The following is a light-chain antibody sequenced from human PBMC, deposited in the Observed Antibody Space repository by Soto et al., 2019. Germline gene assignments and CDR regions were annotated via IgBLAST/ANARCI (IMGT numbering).Light chain of an antibody. CDR1: QSFSSY. CDR3: ERRSNWPPAIT. V-gene: IGKV3-11*01. J-gene: IGKJ5*01. Sequence: EIVLTQSPATLSLSPGERATLSCRASQSFSSYLAWYQQKPGQAPRLLIYDASKRATGIPARFSGRGSGTDFPLTISSLKPEDFAVYYCERRSNWPPAITFGQGTRLEIK. CDR2: DAS.